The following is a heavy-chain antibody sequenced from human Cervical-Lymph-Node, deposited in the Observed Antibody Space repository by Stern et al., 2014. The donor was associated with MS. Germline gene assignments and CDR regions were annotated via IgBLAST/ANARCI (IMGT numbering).Heavy chain of an antibody. J-gene: IGHJ4*02. CDR3: ARGREVYMVTSAFDS. Sequence: VQLVESGAEVKKPGASVKVSCKASGYTFSNFDINWVRQASGQGLEWVGRIDPNSDTTRYAQKFQGRVTMTRDTSISTDYMELSSLRSDDTAVYYCARGREVYMVTSAFDSWGQGTLVTVSS. D-gene: IGHD2-21*02. V-gene: IGHV1-8*01. CDR1: GYTFSNFD. CDR2: IDPNSDTT.